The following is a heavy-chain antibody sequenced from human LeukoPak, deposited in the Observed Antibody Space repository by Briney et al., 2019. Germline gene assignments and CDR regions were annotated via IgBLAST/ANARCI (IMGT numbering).Heavy chain of an antibody. CDR3: ARDRPSSSYNFGWYFDL. D-gene: IGHD6-13*01. CDR2: ISSSSSYI. J-gene: IGHJ2*01. Sequence: PGGSLRLSCAASGFTFSSYSMNWVRQAPGKGLEWVSSISSSSSYIYYADSVRGRFTISRDNAKNSLYLQMNSLRAEETAVYYCARDRPSSSYNFGWYFDLWGRGTLVTVSS. CDR1: GFTFSSYS. V-gene: IGHV3-21*01.